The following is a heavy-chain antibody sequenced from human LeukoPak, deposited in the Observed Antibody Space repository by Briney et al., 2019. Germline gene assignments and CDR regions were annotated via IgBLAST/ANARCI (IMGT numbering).Heavy chain of an antibody. D-gene: IGHD4-23*01. CDR3: ARYGGSNFQH. V-gene: IGHV4-39*01. CDR2: IYYSGST. CDR1: GGSISSSSYY. Sequence: PSETLSLTCTVSGGSISSSSYYWGWIRQPPGKGLEWIGSIYYSGSTYYNPSLKSRVTMSVDTSKNQFSLKLSSVTAADTAVYYCARYGGSNFQHWGQGTLVTVSS. J-gene: IGHJ1*01.